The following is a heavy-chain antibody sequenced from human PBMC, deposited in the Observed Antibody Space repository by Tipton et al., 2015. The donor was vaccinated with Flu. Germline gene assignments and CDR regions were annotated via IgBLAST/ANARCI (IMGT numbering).Heavy chain of an antibody. Sequence: SLRLSCAASGFTFSSYWMSWVRQAPGKGLEWVANIKQDGSEKYYVDSVKGRFTISRDNAKNSLYLQMNSLRAEDTAVCYCARAIVVVPAAMGLGDYWGQGTLVTVSS. V-gene: IGHV3-7*04. CDR1: GFTFSSYW. CDR2: IKQDGSEK. J-gene: IGHJ4*02. D-gene: IGHD2-2*01. CDR3: ARAIVVVPAAMGLGDY.